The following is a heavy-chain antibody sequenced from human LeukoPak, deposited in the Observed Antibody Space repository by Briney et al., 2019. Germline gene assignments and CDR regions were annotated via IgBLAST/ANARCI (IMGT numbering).Heavy chain of an antibody. CDR3: ARAQVGSGWYNGDY. Sequence: GGSLSLSCAASGFTFSSYAMHWVRQAPGKGLEWVAVIWYDGSNKYYADSVKGRFTISRDNSKNTLYLQMNSLRAEDTAVYYCARAQVGSGWYNGDYWGQGTLVTASS. CDR2: IWYDGSNK. J-gene: IGHJ4*02. V-gene: IGHV3-33*01. D-gene: IGHD6-19*01. CDR1: GFTFSSYA.